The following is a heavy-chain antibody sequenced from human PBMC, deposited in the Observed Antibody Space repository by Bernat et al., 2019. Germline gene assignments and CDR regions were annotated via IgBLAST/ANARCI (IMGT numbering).Heavy chain of an antibody. CDR3: ARALPQRVLLWFRESSVMDV. V-gene: IGHV3-7*03. CDR2: IKQDGSEK. D-gene: IGHD3-10*01. Sequence: EVQLVESGGGLVQPGGSLRLSCAASGFTFSSYWMSWVRQAPGKGLEWVANIKQDGSEKYYVEPVKGRFTISRDNAKNSLYLQMNSLRAEDTAVYYCARALPQRVLLWFRESSVMDVWGKGTTVTVSS. J-gene: IGHJ6*04. CDR1: GFTFSSYW.